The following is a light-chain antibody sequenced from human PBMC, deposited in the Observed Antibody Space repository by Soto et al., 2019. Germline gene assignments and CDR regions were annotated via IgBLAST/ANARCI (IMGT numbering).Light chain of an antibody. J-gene: IGLJ1*01. V-gene: IGLV2-23*02. CDR1: GGDIGNYNL. CDR3: CSYAGSHSYI. Sequence: QSVLTQPASVSGSPGQSITIPCTGTGGDIGNYNLVSWYRQNPGEAPKLIIYEVNKRPSGISSRLSGSKSGYTAFLTISGLQAEDEADYHCCSYAGSHSYIFGSGTKVTV. CDR2: EVN.